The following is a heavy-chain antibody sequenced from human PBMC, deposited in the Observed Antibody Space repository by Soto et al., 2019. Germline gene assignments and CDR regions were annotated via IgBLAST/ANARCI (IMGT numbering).Heavy chain of an antibody. V-gene: IGHV3-30*18. CDR1: GFTFSSYG. D-gene: IGHD6-6*01. CDR2: ISYDGSNK. CDR3: AKVHVGNEPKAARYYYYYMDV. J-gene: IGHJ6*03. Sequence: GGSLRLSCAASGFTFSSYGMHWVRQAPGKGLEWVAVISYDGSNKYYADSVKGRFTISRDNSKNTLYLQMNSLRAEDTAVYYCAKVHVGNEPKAARYYYYYMDVWGKGTTVTVSS.